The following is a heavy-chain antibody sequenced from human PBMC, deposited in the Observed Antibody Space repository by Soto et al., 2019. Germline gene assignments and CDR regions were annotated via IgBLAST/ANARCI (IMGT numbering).Heavy chain of an antibody. Sequence: EVQLVESGGGLVKPGGSLRLSCAASGFTFSSYSMSWVRQAPGKGLEWVSSISSSSSYIYYADSVKGRFTISRDNAKNSLYLQMNSLRAEDTAVYYCARLPRYCSSTSCPNYVGMDVWGQGTTVTVSS. CDR1: GFTFSSYS. CDR2: ISSSSSYI. D-gene: IGHD2-2*01. J-gene: IGHJ6*02. V-gene: IGHV3-21*01. CDR3: ARLPRYCSSTSCPNYVGMDV.